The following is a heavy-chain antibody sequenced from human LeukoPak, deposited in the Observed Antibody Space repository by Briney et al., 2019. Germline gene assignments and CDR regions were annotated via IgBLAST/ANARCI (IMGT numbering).Heavy chain of an antibody. Sequence: GSLRLSCAASGFNFDDYGMSWVRQAPGKGLEWVSGINWNGGSTGYADSVKGRFTIYRDNAKNSLNLQMNSLRADDTALYYCARAGYYASERYRVYFDYWGQGTLVSVSS. D-gene: IGHD3-10*01. CDR2: INWNGGST. J-gene: IGHJ4*02. V-gene: IGHV3-20*04. CDR1: GFNFDDYG. CDR3: ARAGYYASERYRVYFDY.